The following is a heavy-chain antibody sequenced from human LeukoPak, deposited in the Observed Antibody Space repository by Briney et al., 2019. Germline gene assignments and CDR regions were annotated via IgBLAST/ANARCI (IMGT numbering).Heavy chain of an antibody. V-gene: IGHV3-15*01. CDR1: GFTFSNAW. CDR2: IKSKTDGGTT. CDR3: TTDLGCSGGSCYSF. Sequence: GGSLRPSCAASGFTFSNAWMSWVRQAPGKGLEWVGRIKSKTDGGTTDYAAPVKGRFTISRDDSKNTLYLQMSSLKTEDTAVYYCTTDLGCSGGSCYSFWGQGTLVTVSS. D-gene: IGHD2-15*01. J-gene: IGHJ4*02.